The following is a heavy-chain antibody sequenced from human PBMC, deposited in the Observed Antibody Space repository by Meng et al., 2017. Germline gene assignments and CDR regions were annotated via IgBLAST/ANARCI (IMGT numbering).Heavy chain of an antibody. CDR2: IYPGDSDT. CDR3: ARTAYCGGDCYDAFDI. V-gene: IGHV5-51*01. J-gene: IGHJ3*02. CDR1: GYSFTSYW. D-gene: IGHD2-21*02. Sequence: GESLKISCKGSGYSFTSYWIGWARQMPGKGLEWMGIIYPGDSDTRYSPSFQGQVTISADKSISTAYLQWSSLKASDTAMYYCARTAYCGGDCYDAFDIWGQGTMVTVSS.